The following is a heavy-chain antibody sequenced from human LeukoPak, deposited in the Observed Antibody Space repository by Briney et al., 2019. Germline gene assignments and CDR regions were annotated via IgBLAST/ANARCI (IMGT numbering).Heavy chain of an antibody. V-gene: IGHV4-4*02. CDR3: ARDSPHGAAAGTAD. J-gene: IGHJ4*02. CDR1: GDSISGNNG. D-gene: IGHD6-13*01. CDR2: IYHSGST. Sequence: SETLSLTCAVSGDSISGNNGWTWVRQPPGKGLEWIGEIYHSGSTVYNPSLKSRVTISVDKSKNQFSLKLSSVTAADTAVYYCARDSPHGAAAGTADWGQGTLVTVSS.